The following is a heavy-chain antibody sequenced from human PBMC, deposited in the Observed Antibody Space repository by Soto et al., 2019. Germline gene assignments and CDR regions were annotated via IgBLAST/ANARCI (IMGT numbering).Heavy chain of an antibody. CDR3: ARPPIKYCSSISCSPDYNYYLDV. Sequence: QVQLQQWGAGLLKPSGTLSLTCGVSGGSLSDYYWSWIRQPPGKGLEWMGEMNHSGSTNLNPSLKRRATISVDMAKNQFSLTLSSVTAADTALYYCARPPIKYCSSISCSPDYNYYLDVWGTGTAVTVSS. V-gene: IGHV4-34*04. J-gene: IGHJ6*03. D-gene: IGHD2-2*01. CDR1: GGSLSDYY. CDR2: MNHSGST.